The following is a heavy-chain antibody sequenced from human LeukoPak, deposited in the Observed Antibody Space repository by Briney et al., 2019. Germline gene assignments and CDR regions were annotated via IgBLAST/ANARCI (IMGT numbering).Heavy chain of an antibody. CDR2: ISSSSSYI. CDR1: GFTFSDYS. Sequence: GGSLRLSCTVSGFTFSDYSMNWVRQAPGKGLEWVSSISSSSSYIYYADSVKGRFTISRDNAKNSLYLQMNSLRAEDTAVYYCARGDVDTAMAYYFDYWGQGTLVTVSS. J-gene: IGHJ4*02. D-gene: IGHD5-18*01. CDR3: ARGDVDTAMAYYFDY. V-gene: IGHV3-21*01.